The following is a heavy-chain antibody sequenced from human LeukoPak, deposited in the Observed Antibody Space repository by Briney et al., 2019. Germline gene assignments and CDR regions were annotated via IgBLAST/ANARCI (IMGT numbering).Heavy chain of an antibody. V-gene: IGHV3-74*01. CDR2: INRDGSST. J-gene: IGHJ4*02. CDR1: GIIFSNYW. CDR3: ARGGGYSYGSFDY. D-gene: IGHD5-18*01. Sequence: GGSLRLSCAASGIIFSNYWMHWVRQAPGKGLVWVSRINRDGSSTSYADSVKGRFTISRDNAKNTLYLQMNSLRAGDTAVYYCARGGGYSYGSFDYWGQGTLVTVSS.